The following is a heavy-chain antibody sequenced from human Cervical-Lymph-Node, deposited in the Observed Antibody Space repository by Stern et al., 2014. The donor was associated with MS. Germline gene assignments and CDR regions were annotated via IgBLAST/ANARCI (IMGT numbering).Heavy chain of an antibody. V-gene: IGHV3-23*04. CDR1: GFPFSTYA. J-gene: IGHJ4*02. CDR3: ARGSGVY. Sequence: EVQLVESGGGLVQPGGSLRLSGTASGFPFSTYAMSWVRQAPGKGLEWVSTISGSGSSTYYIDSVKGRFTISRDNSRNTLYLQMSSLRAEDTAVYYCARGSGVYWGQGTLVTVSS. D-gene: IGHD7-27*01. CDR2: ISGSGSST.